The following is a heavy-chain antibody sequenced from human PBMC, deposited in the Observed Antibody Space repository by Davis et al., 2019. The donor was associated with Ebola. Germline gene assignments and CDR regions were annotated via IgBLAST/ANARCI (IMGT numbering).Heavy chain of an antibody. V-gene: IGHV3-30*04. CDR1: GFTFSSYA. CDR2: ISYDGSNK. Sequence: GGSLRLSCAASGFTFSSYAMHWVRQAPGKVLEWVAVISYDGSNKYYADSVKGRFTISRDNSKNTLYLQMNSLRAEDTAVYYCAAHSSLVYWGQGTLVTVSS. D-gene: IGHD6-13*01. J-gene: IGHJ4*02. CDR3: AAHSSLVY.